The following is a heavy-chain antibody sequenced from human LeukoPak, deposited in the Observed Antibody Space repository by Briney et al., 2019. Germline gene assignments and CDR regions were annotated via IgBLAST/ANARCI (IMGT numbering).Heavy chain of an antibody. CDR3: AGGQRSSSGYYFDY. CDR2: INHSGST. Sequence: SETLSLTCAVYGGSFSGYYWSWIRQPPGKGLEWIGEINHSGSTNYNPSLKSRVTISVDTSKNQFSLKLSSVTAADTAVYYCAGGQRSSSGYYFDYWGQGTLVTVSS. V-gene: IGHV4-34*01. D-gene: IGHD6-6*01. CDR1: GGSFSGYY. J-gene: IGHJ4*02.